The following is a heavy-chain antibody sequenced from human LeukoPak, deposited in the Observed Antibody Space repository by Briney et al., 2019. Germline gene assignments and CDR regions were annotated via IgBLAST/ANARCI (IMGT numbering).Heavy chain of an antibody. Sequence: GGSLRLSCAASGFTFSSYSMNWVRQAPGKGLEWVSSISSSSSYIYYADSVKGRFTISRDNAKNSLYLQMNSLRAEDTAVYYCARDPEWELLDAFDIWGQGTMVTVSS. CDR2: ISSSSSYI. V-gene: IGHV3-21*01. CDR1: GFTFSSYS. D-gene: IGHD1-26*01. J-gene: IGHJ3*02. CDR3: ARDPEWELLDAFDI.